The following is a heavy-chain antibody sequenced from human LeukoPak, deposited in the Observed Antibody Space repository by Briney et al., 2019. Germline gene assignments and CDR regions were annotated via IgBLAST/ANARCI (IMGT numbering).Heavy chain of an antibody. CDR1: GGSISSYY. CDR3: ARFRGIYYYYYMDV. D-gene: IGHD3-10*01. J-gene: IGHJ6*03. CDR2: INHSGST. Sequence: NPSETLSLTCTVSGGSISSYYWSWIRQPPGKGLEWIGEINHSGSTNYNPSLKSRVTISVDTSKNQFSLKLSSVTAADTAVYYCARFRGIYYYYYMDVWGKGTTATVS. V-gene: IGHV4-34*01.